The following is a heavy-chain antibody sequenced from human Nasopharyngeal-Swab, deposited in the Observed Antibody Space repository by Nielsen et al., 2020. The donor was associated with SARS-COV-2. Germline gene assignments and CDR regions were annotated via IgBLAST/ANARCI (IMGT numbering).Heavy chain of an antibody. J-gene: IGHJ4*02. CDR2: IYHSGST. Sequence: SQTLSLTCAVSGGSISSGGYSWSWIRQPPGKGLEWIGYIYHSGSTYYNPSLKSRVTISVDRSKNQFSLKLSSVTAADTAVYYCARDDTAMATGFDYWGQGVLVTVSS. CDR3: ARDDTAMATGFDY. CDR1: GGSISSGGYS. V-gene: IGHV4-30-2*01. D-gene: IGHD5-18*01.